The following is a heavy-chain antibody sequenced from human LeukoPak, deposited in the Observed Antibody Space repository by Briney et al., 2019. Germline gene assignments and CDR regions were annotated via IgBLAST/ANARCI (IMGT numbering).Heavy chain of an antibody. CDR3: ARPPAHPYYDFWSGFYGMDV. V-gene: IGHV3-33*01. CDR2: IWYDGSNK. D-gene: IGHD3-3*01. Sequence: GGSLRLSCAASGFTFSSYGMHWVRQAPGKGLEWVAVIWYDGSNKYYADSVKGRFTISRDNSKNTLYLQMYSLRAEDTAVYYCARPPAHPYYDFWSGFYGMDVWGQGTTVTVSS. CDR1: GFTFSSYG. J-gene: IGHJ6*02.